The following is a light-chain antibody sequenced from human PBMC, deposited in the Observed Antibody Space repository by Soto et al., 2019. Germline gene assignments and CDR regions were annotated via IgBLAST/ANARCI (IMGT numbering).Light chain of an antibody. V-gene: IGLV2-14*01. CDR1: SSDVGGYNY. Sequence: QSALTQPASVSGSLGQSITISCTGTSSDVGGYNYVSWYQQYPGKAPKVIIYEVSNRPSGVSNRFFGSESGNTASLTIYGLQPEDEADYYCSSYTSISTYVFGPGTKVTVL. CDR2: EVS. CDR3: SSYTSISTYV. J-gene: IGLJ1*01.